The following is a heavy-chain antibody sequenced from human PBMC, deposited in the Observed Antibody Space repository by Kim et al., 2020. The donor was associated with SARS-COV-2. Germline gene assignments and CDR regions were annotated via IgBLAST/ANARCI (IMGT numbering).Heavy chain of an antibody. Sequence: IDYADSVEGRFITSRDNARNSLYLQMNSLRPEDTALYYCTRDVLAGGADVWGQGTAVIVSS. CDR2: I. CDR3: TRDVLAGGADV. J-gene: IGHJ6*02. V-gene: IGHV3-9*01. D-gene: IGHD2-21*01.